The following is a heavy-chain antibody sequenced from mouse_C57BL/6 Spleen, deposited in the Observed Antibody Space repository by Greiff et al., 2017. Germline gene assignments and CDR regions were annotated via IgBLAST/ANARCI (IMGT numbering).Heavy chain of an antibody. V-gene: IGHV5-4*01. D-gene: IGHD2-3*01. Sequence: EVQLVESGGGLVKPGGSLKLSCAASGFTFSSYAMSWVRQTPEKRLEWVATISDGGSYTYYPDNVKGRFTISRDNAKNHLYLQMSHLKSEDTAMXFCGRRDGYYGGIAYWGQGTLVTVSA. J-gene: IGHJ3*01. CDR2: ISDGGSYT. CDR3: GRRDGYYGGIAY. CDR1: GFTFSSYA.